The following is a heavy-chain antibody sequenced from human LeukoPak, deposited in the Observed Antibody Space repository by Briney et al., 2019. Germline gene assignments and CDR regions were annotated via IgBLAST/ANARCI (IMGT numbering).Heavy chain of an antibody. CDR2: ITTTSGYI. Sequence: GGSLRLSCAASGFTFDSYSLNWVRQAPGKGLEWVSAITTTSGYINYADSVKGRFTISRDSAKNSLYLQMNSLRAEDTAVYTVAPGPVYSNSWFYYWGQGTLVTVSS. CDR3: APGPVYSNSWFYY. V-gene: IGHV3-21*01. D-gene: IGHD6-13*01. J-gene: IGHJ5*01. CDR1: GFTFDSYS.